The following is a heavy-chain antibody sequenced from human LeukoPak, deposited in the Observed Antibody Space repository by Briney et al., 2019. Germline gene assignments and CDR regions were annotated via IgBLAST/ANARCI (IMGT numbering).Heavy chain of an antibody. J-gene: IGHJ4*02. V-gene: IGHV1-2*02. D-gene: IGHD6-19*01. CDR1: GYTFTGYY. CDR3: ATGGTQQWLPLDY. CDR2: INPDSGDT. Sequence: ATVKVSCKASGYTFTGYYIHWVRQAPGQGLEWMGWINPDSGDTNSAQKFQGRVTMTTDTSISTAYMELSRLRSDDTAVYYCATGGTQQWLPLDYWGQGTLVTVSS.